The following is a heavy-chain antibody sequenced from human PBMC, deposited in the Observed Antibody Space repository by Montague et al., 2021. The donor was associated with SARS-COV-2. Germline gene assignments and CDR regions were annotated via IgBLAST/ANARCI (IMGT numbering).Heavy chain of an antibody. CDR1: GGSLNGYY. CDR2: TNHSGST. CDR3: ARGRRRYNWRDETSYYYGMDV. V-gene: IGHV4-34*01. D-gene: IGHD1-20*01. Sequence: SETLSLTCAVYGGSLNGYYWSWIRQPPGKGLEWIGETNHSGSTNYNPSLKSRVTISLDTSKNQFSLKLSSVTAADTAVYYCARGRRRYNWRDETSYYYGMDVWGQGTTVTVSS. J-gene: IGHJ6*02.